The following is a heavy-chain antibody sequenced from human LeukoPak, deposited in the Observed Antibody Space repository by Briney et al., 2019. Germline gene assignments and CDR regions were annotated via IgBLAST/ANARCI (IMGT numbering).Heavy chain of an antibody. CDR1: GGSFSGYY. J-gene: IGHJ4*02. V-gene: IGHV4-34*01. CDR2: INHSGST. CDR3: ARLLRLGELSPFDY. D-gene: IGHD3-16*02. Sequence: SETLSLTCAVYGGSFSGYYWSWIRQPPGKGLEWIGEINHSGSTNYNPSLKSRVTISVDTSKNQFYLKLSSVTAADTAVYYCARLLRLGELSPFDYWGQGTLVTVSS.